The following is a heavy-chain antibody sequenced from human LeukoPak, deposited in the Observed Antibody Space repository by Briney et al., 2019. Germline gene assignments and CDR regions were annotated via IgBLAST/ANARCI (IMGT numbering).Heavy chain of an antibody. CDR2: ISSSGSTI. Sequence: PGGSLRLSCAASGFTFSDYYMSWIRQAPGKGLEWVSYISSSGSTIYYADSVKGRFTIFRDNAKNSLYLQMNSLRAEDTAVYYCARDLLDYYGSGEAPTSYYGMDVWGQGTTVTVSS. CDR3: ARDLLDYYGSGEAPTSYYGMDV. D-gene: IGHD3-10*01. V-gene: IGHV3-11*01. CDR1: GFTFSDYY. J-gene: IGHJ6*02.